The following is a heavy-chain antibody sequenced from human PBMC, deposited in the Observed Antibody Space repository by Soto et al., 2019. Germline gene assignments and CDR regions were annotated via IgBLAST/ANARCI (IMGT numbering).Heavy chain of an antibody. D-gene: IGHD3-22*01. V-gene: IGHV3-30*18. J-gene: IGHJ4*02. CDR3: ANTGYYDSSGYDY. CDR1: GFTFSSYG. CDR2: ISYDGSNK. Sequence: ESVGGVVQPGRSLRLSCAASGFTFSSYGMHWVRQAPGKGLEWVAVISYDGSNKYYADSVKGRFTISRDNSKNTLYLQMNSLRAEDTAVYYCANTGYYDSSGYDYWGQGTLVTVSS.